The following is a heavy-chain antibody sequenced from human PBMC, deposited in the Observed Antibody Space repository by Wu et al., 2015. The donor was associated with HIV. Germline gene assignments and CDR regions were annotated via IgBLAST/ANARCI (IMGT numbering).Heavy chain of an antibody. CDR1: GGTFSSYS. Sequence: QVQLVQSGAEVKKPKSSVKVSCKASGGTFSSYSISWIRQAPGQGLEWMGRIIPLFGTANYAQKFQGRVTITADESTNTAYMQLSSLRSEDTAIYYCAREGGYFLTSSLDSWGLGTLVTVSS. J-gene: IGHJ4*02. D-gene: IGHD6-13*01. CDR2: IIPLFGTA. V-gene: IGHV1-69*13. CDR3: AREGGYFLTSSLDS.